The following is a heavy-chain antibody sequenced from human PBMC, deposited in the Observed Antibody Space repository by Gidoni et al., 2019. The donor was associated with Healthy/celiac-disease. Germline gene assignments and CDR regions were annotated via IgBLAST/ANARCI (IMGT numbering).Heavy chain of an antibody. Sequence: EVQLVQSGAEVKQPGASLTLSCKASGYSFTSYWIGWVRQMPGKGLEWMGIIYPGDSDTRYSPSFQGQVTISADKSISTAYLQWSSLKASDTAMYYCAINAAGSGAAFDIWGQGTMVTVSS. CDR1: GYSFTSYW. J-gene: IGHJ3*02. V-gene: IGHV5-51*03. CDR3: AINAAGSGAAFDI. CDR2: IYPGDSDT. D-gene: IGHD6-13*01.